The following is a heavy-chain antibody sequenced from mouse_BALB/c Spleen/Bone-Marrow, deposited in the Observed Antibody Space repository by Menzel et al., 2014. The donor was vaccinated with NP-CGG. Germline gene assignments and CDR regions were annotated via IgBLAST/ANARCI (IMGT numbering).Heavy chain of an antibody. Sequence: EVQLVESGGGLVQPGGSLKLSCAASGFDFSRYWMSWVRQAPGKGLERIGEINPDSSTINYTPSLKDKFIISRDNAKNTLYLQMSKVRSEDTALYYCARGDRAWFVYWGQGTLVTVSA. CDR2: INPDSSTI. CDR1: GFDFSRYW. D-gene: IGHD3-3*01. J-gene: IGHJ3*01. CDR3: ARGDRAWFVY. V-gene: IGHV4-1*02.